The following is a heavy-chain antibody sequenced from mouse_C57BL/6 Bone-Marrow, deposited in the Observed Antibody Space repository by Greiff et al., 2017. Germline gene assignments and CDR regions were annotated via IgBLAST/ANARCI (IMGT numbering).Heavy chain of an antibody. V-gene: IGHV1-55*01. CDR1: GYTFTSYW. D-gene: IGHD2-5*01. CDR3: ARPYYSNYWYFDV. CDR2: IYPGSGST. J-gene: IGHJ1*03. Sequence: VQLQQPGAELVMPGASVKMSCKASGYTFTSYWITWVKQRPGQGLEWIGDIYPGSGSTNYNEKFKSKATLTVDPSSSTAYMQLSSLTSEDSAVYYCARPYYSNYWYFDVWGTGTTVTVSS.